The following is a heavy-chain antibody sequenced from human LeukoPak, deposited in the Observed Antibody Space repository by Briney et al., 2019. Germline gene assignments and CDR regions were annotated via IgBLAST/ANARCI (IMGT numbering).Heavy chain of an antibody. CDR3: ARAVLVRSPFDN. D-gene: IGHD3-3*01. J-gene: IGHJ4*02. CDR1: GGTFNSYP. Sequence: ASVKVSCKASGGTFNSYPISWVRQAPGQGLESMGIINPSGNSTSYAQKFQGRVTMTTDTSTSTVYMELRSLRSEDTAVYYCARAVLVRSPFDNWGQGTLVTVSS. CDR2: INPSGNST. V-gene: IGHV1-46*02.